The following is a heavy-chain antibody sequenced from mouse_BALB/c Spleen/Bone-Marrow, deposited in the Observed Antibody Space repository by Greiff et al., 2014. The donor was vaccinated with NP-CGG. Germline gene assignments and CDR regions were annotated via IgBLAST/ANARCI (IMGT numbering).Heavy chain of an antibody. CDR2: IDPANGNT. CDR3: ARTAPENFDY. V-gene: IGHV14-3*02. Sequence: VQLQQSGAELVKSGASVKLSCTASGFNIKDTYMHWVKQRPEQGLEWIGRIDPANGNTKYDPKFQGKATITADTSSNTAYMQLSSLTSEDTAVYYCARTAPENFDYWGQGTTLTVSS. CDR1: GFNIKDTY. J-gene: IGHJ2*01. D-gene: IGHD1-2*01.